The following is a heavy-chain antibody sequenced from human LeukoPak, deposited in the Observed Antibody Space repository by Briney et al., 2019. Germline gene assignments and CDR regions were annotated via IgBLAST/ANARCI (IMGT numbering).Heavy chain of an antibody. Sequence: SETLSLTCTVSGGPISNYYWNWIRQPAGKGLEWIGRKSVSGHTNYRSSLESRVTVSVDTSKNQFSLRLNSVTTADTAVYYCVRVSRIDYGANPEGDVWGKGITVIVSS. V-gene: IGHV4-4*07. CDR2: KSVSGHT. CDR3: VRVSRIDYGANPEGDV. D-gene: IGHD4/OR15-4a*01. J-gene: IGHJ6*04. CDR1: GGPISNYY.